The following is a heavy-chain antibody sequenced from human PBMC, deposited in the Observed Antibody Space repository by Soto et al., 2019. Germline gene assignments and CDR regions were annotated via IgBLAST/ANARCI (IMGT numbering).Heavy chain of an antibody. CDR2: INHRGST. J-gene: IGHJ4*02. CDR1: GVSFSGSY. CDR3: ARAAPRYCSGGSSYTGRYY. D-gene: IGHD2-15*01. Sequence: QVQLQQWGAGLLKPSETLSLTCAVYGVSFSGSYWSWISQPPGKGLEWIGEINHRGSTNSNPSLKSRVTLTEDTTKNQFSLKLSSVAAADTAVYYCARAAPRYCSGGSSYTGRYYWGRGTLVTVYS. V-gene: IGHV4-34*01.